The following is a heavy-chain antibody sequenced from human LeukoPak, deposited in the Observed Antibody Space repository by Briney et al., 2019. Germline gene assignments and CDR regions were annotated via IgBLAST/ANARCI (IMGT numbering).Heavy chain of an antibody. Sequence: GGSLRLSCAASGFTFDDCAMHWVRQPPGKGLEWVSGISWNSGSIDYADSVKGRFTISRDNAKNSLYLQMNSLRVEDTAFYYCAKDNRRHYTSGPNPDSLHWGQGALVTVSS. V-gene: IGHV3-9*01. CDR1: GFTFDDCA. J-gene: IGHJ4*02. CDR2: ISWNSGSI. D-gene: IGHD6-19*01. CDR3: AKDNRRHYTSGPNPDSLH.